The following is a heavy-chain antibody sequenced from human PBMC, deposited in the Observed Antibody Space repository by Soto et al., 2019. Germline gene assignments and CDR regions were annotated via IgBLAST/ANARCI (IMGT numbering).Heavy chain of an antibody. Sequence: PSETLSLTCTVSGCSISRSSHYWGWIRQSPGKGLEWLASIYYTGSTYYNPSLKSRVTISVDTSKNQFSLKVTSVTAADTVFYFCARRSHITVASSWFDPWGQGTLVTVSS. CDR3: ARRSHITVASSWFDP. D-gene: IGHD1-20*01. V-gene: IGHV4-39*01. CDR2: IYYTGST. J-gene: IGHJ5*02. CDR1: GCSISRSSHY.